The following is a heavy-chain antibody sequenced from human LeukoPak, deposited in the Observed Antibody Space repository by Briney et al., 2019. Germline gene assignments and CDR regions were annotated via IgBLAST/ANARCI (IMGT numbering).Heavy chain of an antibody. CDR1: GYTFTSYY. CDR2: INPSGGST. D-gene: IGHD4-17*01. CDR3: ARSTYGAQGDY. J-gene: IGHJ4*02. V-gene: IGHV1-46*01. Sequence: AASVKVSCKASGYTFTSYYMHWVRQAPGQGLEWMGIINPSGGSTSYAQKFQGRVTMTRDTSISTAYMELSRLRSDDTAVYYCARSTYGAQGDYWGQGTLVTVSS.